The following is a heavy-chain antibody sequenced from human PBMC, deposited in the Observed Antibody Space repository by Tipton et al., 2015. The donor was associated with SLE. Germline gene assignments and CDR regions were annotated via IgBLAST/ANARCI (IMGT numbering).Heavy chain of an antibody. D-gene: IGHD3-10*01. Sequence: TLSLTCAVYGGSFSGYYWSWIRQPPGKGLEWIGEINHSGSTNYNPSLKSRNTISVDTSKNQFSLKLTSGTAANTAVYYCASLVWGSGSYLRAYWGQGTLVTVSS. CDR2: INHSGST. J-gene: IGHJ4*02. CDR3: ASLVWGSGSYLRAY. V-gene: IGHV4-34*01. CDR1: GGSFSGYY.